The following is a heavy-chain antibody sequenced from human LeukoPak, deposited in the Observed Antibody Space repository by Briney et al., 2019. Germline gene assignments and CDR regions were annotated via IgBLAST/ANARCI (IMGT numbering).Heavy chain of an antibody. V-gene: IGHV1-2*02. J-gene: IGHJ4*02. CDR1: GYTFTGYY. CDR2: INPNSGGT. Sequence: ASVKVSCKASGYTFTGYYMHLVRQAPGQGLEWMGWINPNSGGTNYAQKFQGRVTMTRDTSISTAYMELSRLRSDDTAVCYCARVRSSSWYAPFDYWGQGTLVTVSS. D-gene: IGHD6-13*01. CDR3: ARVRSSSWYAPFDY.